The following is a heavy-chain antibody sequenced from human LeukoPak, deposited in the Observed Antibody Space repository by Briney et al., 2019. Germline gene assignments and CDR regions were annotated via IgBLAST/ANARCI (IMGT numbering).Heavy chain of an antibody. CDR3: AKGVAAGGSYYYYYGMDV. V-gene: IGHV3-30*18. J-gene: IGHJ6*02. D-gene: IGHD1-26*01. CDR2: ISYDGSNK. CDR1: GFTFSSYG. Sequence: PGRSLRLSCAASGFTFSSYGMHWVRQAPGKGLEWVAVISYDGSNKYYADSVKGRFTFSRDNSKNTLYLQMNSLRAEDTAVYYCAKGVAAGGSYYYYYGMDVWGQGTTVTVSS.